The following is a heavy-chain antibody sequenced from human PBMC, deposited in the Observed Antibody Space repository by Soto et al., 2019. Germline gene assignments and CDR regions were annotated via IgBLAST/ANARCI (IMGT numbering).Heavy chain of an antibody. CDR2: IYYSGST. J-gene: IGHJ4*02. D-gene: IGHD5-18*01. Sequence: NPSETLSLTCTVSGGSVSSGNYYWSWIRQPPGKGLEWIGYIYYSGSTNYNPSLKSRVTISVDTPKNQFSLKLSSVTAADTAVYYCARVGQVWFNFDSWGQGTLVTVSS. CDR1: GGSVSSGNYY. V-gene: IGHV4-61*01. CDR3: ARVGQVWFNFDS.